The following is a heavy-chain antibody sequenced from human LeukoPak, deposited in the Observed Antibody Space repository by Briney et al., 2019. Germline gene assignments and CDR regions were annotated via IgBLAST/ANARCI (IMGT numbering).Heavy chain of an antibody. J-gene: IGHJ4*02. CDR2: ISSSGSTI. Sequence: GGSLRLSCAASGFTFSDYYMSWIRQAPGKGLEWVSYISSSGSTIYYADSVKGRFTISRDNAKNSLYLQMNSLRAEDTAVYYCASRNDFWSGYYGVDYWGQRTLVTVSS. V-gene: IGHV3-11*01. CDR1: GFTFSDYY. CDR3: ASRNDFWSGYYGVDY. D-gene: IGHD3-3*01.